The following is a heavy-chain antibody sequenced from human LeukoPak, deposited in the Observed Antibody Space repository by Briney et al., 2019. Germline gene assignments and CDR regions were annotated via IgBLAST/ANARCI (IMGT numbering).Heavy chain of an antibody. J-gene: IGHJ4*02. V-gene: IGHV4-39*07. CDR2: IYYSGST. CDR3: ARRVGDY. D-gene: IGHD1-26*01. CDR1: GGSISSSSYY. Sequence: SETLSLTCTVSGGSISSSSYYWGWIRQPPGKGLEWIVSIYYSGSTNYTPSLKSRVTISVDTSKNQFSLKLSSVTAADTAVYYCARRVGDYWGQGTLVTVSS.